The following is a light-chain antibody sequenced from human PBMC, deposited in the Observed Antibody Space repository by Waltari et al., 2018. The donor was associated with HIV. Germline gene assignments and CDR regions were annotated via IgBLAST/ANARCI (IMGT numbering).Light chain of an antibody. CDR1: QGISNY. V-gene: IGKV1-27*01. J-gene: IGKJ1*01. CDR2: AAS. CDR3: QKYNSAPPT. Sequence: DIQMTPSPSSLSASLVDRVTITCRASQGISNYLAWYQQKPGKVPKLLIYAASTLQSGVPSRFSGSGSGADFTLTISSLQPEDVATYYCQKYNSAPPTFGQGTKVEVK.